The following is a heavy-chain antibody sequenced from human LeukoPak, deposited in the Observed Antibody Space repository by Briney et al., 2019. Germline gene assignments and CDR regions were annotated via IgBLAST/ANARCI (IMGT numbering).Heavy chain of an antibody. D-gene: IGHD6-19*01. V-gene: IGHV1-46*02. CDR3: ARQGTYSSAIGMGY. J-gene: IGHJ4*02. Sequence: ASVKVSCKASGYTFNNHYMYWVRQAPGQGLEWMGVINPSGGSTSYAQKFQGRVTMARDTSTRTVYMEVNSLRSEDAAVYYCARQGTYSSAIGMGYWGQGTLVTVSS. CDR2: INPSGGST. CDR1: GYTFNNHY.